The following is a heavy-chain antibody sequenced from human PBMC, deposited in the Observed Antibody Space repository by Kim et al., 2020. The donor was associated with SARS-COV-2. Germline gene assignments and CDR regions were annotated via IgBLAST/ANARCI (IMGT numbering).Heavy chain of an antibody. CDR3: AKDPLGGGAKSFDS. CDR2: ITWNSDNR. V-gene: IGHV3-9*01. CDR1: GFTFGNYA. D-gene: IGHD1-26*01. Sequence: GGSLRLSCTASGFTFGNYAIHWVRQTPGKGLEWVSGITWNSDNRAYGDSVKGRFTISRDNAKNSLYLQMNSLRPEDTGLYFCAKDPLGGGAKSFDSWGQGTLVTVSS. J-gene: IGHJ4*02.